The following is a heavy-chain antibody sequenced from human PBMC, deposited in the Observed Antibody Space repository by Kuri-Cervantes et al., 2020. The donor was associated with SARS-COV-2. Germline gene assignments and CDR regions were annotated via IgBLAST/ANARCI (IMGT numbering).Heavy chain of an antibody. V-gene: IGHV4-59*08. CDR2: VYHNGDT. J-gene: IGHJ5*02. D-gene: IGHD3-10*01. CDR3: ASDPSYYYGSGSSNWFDP. Sequence: SETLSLTCTVSGGSISRYYWSWIRQPPGKGLEWIGYVYHNGDTNSIPSLKSRVTMSVDMSKNQFSLKLSSVTAADTAVYYCASDPSYYYGSGSSNWFDPWGQGTLVTVSS. CDR1: GGSISRYY.